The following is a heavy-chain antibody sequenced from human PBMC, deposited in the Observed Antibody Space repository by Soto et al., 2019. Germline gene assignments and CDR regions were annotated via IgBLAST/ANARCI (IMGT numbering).Heavy chain of an antibody. D-gene: IGHD3-22*01. CDR2: INPNNGDT. V-gene: IGHV1-2*02. Sequence: ASVKVSCKASGYTFTGYFVHWVRQAPGQGLERMGWINPNNGDTNYAQNFQGRVTMTRDTSINTAYMELSRLRSDDTAVYYCARIKNHYDSRGGIAYWGQGALVTVSS. CDR1: GYTFTGYF. CDR3: ARIKNHYDSRGGIAY. J-gene: IGHJ4*02.